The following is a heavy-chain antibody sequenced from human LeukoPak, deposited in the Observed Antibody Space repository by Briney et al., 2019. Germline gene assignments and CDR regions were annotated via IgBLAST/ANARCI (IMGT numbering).Heavy chain of an antibody. D-gene: IGHD7-27*01. CDR3: AREQLGIGLEY. CDR2: IKQDGSEK. V-gene: IGHV3-7*01. Sequence: GSLRLSCAASGFTFSSYSMNWVRQAPGKGLEWVANIKQDGSEKYYVDSVKGRFTISRDNAKNSLYLQMNSLRAGDTAVFYCAREQLGIGLEYWGQGILVTVSS. CDR1: GFTFSSYS. J-gene: IGHJ4*02.